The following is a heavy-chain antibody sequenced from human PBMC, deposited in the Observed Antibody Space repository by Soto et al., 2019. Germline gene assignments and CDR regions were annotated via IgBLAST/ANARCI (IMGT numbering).Heavy chain of an antibody. Sequence: ASVKVSCKASEYTFTTYSLHWVRQAPGQGLEWMGIINPTSSTTSDAQKFQGRVTMTRDMSTSTVYMELSSLRSEDTAVYYCARDLYSSSWYVRAFDMWGQGTRVTVSS. CDR1: EYTFTTYS. J-gene: IGHJ3*02. CDR3: ARDLYSSSWYVRAFDM. V-gene: IGHV1-46*03. CDR2: INPTSSTT. D-gene: IGHD6-13*01.